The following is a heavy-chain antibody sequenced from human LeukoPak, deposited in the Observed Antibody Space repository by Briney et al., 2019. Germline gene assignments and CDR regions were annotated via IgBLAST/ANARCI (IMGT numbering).Heavy chain of an antibody. CDR2: ISSNGGST. V-gene: IGHV3-64D*09. J-gene: IGHJ4*02. CDR1: GFTFSSSA. Sequence: PGGSLRLSCSASGFTFSSSAIHWVRQAPGKGLEYVSGISSNGGSTYNADSAKGRFTISRDNSKNTVYLQMSSLRPEDTALYYCVKRAGLYFDYWGQGTLVTVSS. D-gene: IGHD6-13*01. CDR3: VKRAGLYFDY.